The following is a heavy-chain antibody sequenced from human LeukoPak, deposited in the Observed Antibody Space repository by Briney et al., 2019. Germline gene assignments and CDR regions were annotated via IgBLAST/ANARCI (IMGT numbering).Heavy chain of an antibody. CDR1: GGSMTSYY. J-gene: IGHJ5*02. Sequence: PSETLSLTCTVSGGSMTSYYWSWIRQPPGKGLEWIAYIYSTGSTDYNPSLKSRVTISVDTSRNQFSLKLSSVTAADTAAYYCARDQDTFWFDPWGQGTLVTVSS. CDR3: ARDQDTFWFDP. V-gene: IGHV4-59*01. CDR2: IYSTGST. D-gene: IGHD5-18*01.